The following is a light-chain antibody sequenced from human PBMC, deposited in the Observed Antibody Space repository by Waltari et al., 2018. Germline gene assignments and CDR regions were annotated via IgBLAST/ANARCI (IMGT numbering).Light chain of an antibody. V-gene: IGLV2-14*01. CDR3: GSYTSSSRLT. CDR2: EVN. J-gene: IGLJ3*02. Sequence: QSALTQPASGAGSLGPSITIYCPGTSSSIGGAKYVPWYQQQPGTAPKLIIYEVNNRPSGVSDRFSGSKSGNTASLTISGLKPEDEADYYCGSYTSSSRLTFGGGTKLTVV. CDR1: SSSIGGAKY.